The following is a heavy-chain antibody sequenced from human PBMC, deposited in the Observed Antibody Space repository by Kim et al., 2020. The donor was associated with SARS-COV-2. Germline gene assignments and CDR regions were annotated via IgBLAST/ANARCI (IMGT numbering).Heavy chain of an antibody. CDR3: ASPSDPTTYSSGWYHAFDI. J-gene: IGHJ3*02. Sequence: SVKVSCKASGYTFTYRYLHWVRQAPGQALEWMGWITPFNGNTNSAQKFQDRVTITRDRSMSTVYMELSSLRSEDTAMYYCASPSDPTTYSSGWYHAFDIWGQGTMVTVSS. D-gene: IGHD6-19*01. CDR2: ITPFNGNT. CDR1: GYTFTYRY. V-gene: IGHV1-45*02.